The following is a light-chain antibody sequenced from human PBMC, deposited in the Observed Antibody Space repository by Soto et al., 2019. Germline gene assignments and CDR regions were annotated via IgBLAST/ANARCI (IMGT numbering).Light chain of an antibody. Sequence: DIQMTQSPSTLSAAVGDRVTITCRASQSISNRLAWYQQKPGKGPRLLISDASSLKSGVPSRFSGSGSGTESTLTINSLQPDGFATYYCQHYYFYSSFGQGTQLEIK. CDR3: QHYYFYSS. CDR1: QSISNR. V-gene: IGKV1-5*01. CDR2: DAS. J-gene: IGKJ2*01.